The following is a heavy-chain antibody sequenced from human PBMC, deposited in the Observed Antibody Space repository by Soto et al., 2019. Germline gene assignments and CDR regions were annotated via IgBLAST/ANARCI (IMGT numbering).Heavy chain of an antibody. J-gene: IGHJ3*02. D-gene: IGHD3-9*01. CDR1: GVSFSSYY. CDR3: AKQSRPPSILTGYYLRFDI. Sequence: PSETLSLTCTVSGVSFSSYYWSWIRQHPGKGLEWIGYIHYSGSTSYNPSLKSRVAITVDTSKNQFSLKRSSVTAADTAVYYCAKQSRPPSILTGYYLRFDIWGQGTMVTVSS. CDR2: IHYSGST. V-gene: IGHV4-59*08.